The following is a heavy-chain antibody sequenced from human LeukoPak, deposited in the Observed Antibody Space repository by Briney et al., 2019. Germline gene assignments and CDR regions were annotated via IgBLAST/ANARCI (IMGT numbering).Heavy chain of an antibody. D-gene: IGHD6-25*01. Sequence: GGSLRLSCAASEFTVSSNYMNWVRQAPGKGLELVSVIYSGGTTYYADSVKGRFTISRDNSKNTVYLQMNSLRGEDKAVHYCAREDSGAFDIWGQGTMVTVSS. CDR2: IYSGGTT. V-gene: IGHV3-53*01. J-gene: IGHJ3*02. CDR3: AREDSGAFDI. CDR1: EFTVSSNY.